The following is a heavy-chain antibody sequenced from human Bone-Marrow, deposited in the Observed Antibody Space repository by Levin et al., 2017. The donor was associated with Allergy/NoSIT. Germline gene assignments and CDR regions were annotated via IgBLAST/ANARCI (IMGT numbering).Heavy chain of an antibody. CDR1: GFTFSHYW. CDR2: IKPDGSEK. D-gene: IGHD6-19*01. Sequence: GGSLRLSCAASGFTFSHYWMSWVRQASGKGLEWVATIKPDGSEKYYVDSVKGRLTISRDNAQNSLYLQMNSLRAEDTAVYYCARESGWSFDYWGQGALVTVAS. CDR3: ARESGWSFDY. V-gene: IGHV3-7*03. J-gene: IGHJ4*02.